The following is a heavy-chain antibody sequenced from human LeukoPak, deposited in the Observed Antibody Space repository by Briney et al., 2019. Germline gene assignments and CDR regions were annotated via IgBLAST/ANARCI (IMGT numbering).Heavy chain of an antibody. Sequence: GGSLRLSCAASGFTVSSNYMSWVREAPGKGLEWGSVIYSGGSTYYADPVKGRFTISRDNSKNTLYLQMNSLRAEDTAVYYCARDRPVVLASGAVAGLDAFDIWGQGTMVTVSS. D-gene: IGHD6-19*01. CDR3: ARDRPVVLASGAVAGLDAFDI. CDR1: GFTVSSNY. V-gene: IGHV3-53*01. J-gene: IGHJ3*02. CDR2: IYSGGST.